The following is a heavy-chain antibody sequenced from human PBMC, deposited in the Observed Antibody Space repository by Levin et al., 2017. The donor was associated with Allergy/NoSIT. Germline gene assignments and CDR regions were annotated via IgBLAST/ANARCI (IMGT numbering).Heavy chain of an antibody. J-gene: IGHJ4*02. Sequence: QAGGSLRLSCAASGFTFSNYAMSWVRQAPGKGLEWVSTISSGGARTFYADSVRGRFTISRDNSENTLYLQMNSLRAEDTAVYYCAKFLSTSYSSSLDHWGQGALVTVSS. D-gene: IGHD6-6*01. CDR3: AKFLSTSYSSSLDH. CDR1: GFTFSNYA. CDR2: ISSGGART. V-gene: IGHV3-23*01.